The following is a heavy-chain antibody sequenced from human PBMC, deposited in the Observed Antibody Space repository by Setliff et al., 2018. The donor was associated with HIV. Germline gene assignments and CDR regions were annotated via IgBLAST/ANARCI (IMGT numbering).Heavy chain of an antibody. V-gene: IGHV1-18*01. Sequence: ASVKVSCKASGDTFSNSAIYWVRQAPGQGLEWMGWISAYNGNTNYAQQLQGRVTLTTDTSTSTAYMELRSLRSDDTAVYYCARFAVAGTKWSDPWGQGTLVTVSS. CDR3: ARFAVAGTKWSDP. CDR1: GDTFSNSA. CDR2: ISAYNGNT. J-gene: IGHJ5*02. D-gene: IGHD6-19*01.